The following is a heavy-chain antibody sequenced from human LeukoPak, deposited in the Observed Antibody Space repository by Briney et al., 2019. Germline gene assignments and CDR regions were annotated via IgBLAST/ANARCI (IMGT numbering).Heavy chain of an antibody. J-gene: IGHJ4*02. D-gene: IGHD3-10*01. Sequence: PGGSLRLSCAASGFTFSTYWMSWVRQAPGKGLEWAAIIKEDGSEKYYMNSVKGRFTISRDNAKNSLYLQLHSLRAEDTAVYYCARSPMVRGIIAHFDDWGQGTLVTVSS. V-gene: IGHV3-7*01. CDR3: ARSPMVRGIIAHFDD. CDR1: GFTFSTYW. CDR2: IKEDGSEK.